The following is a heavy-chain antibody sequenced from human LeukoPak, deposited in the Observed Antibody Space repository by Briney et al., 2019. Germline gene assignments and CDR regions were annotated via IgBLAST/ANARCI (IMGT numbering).Heavy chain of an antibody. V-gene: IGHV4-39*07. CDR1: GGSISSSSYY. D-gene: IGHD2-21*02. J-gene: IGHJ4*02. CDR3: ARVKGVVTAILDY. Sequence: PSETLSLTCTVPGGSISSSSYYWGWIRQPPGKGLEWIGSIYYSGSTNYNPSLKSRVTFSVDTSKNQFSLKLISVTAADTAVYYCARVKGVVTAILDYWGQGTLVTVSS. CDR2: IYYSGST.